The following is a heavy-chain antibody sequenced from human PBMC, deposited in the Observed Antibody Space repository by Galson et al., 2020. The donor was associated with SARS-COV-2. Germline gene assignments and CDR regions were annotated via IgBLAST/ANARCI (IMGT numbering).Heavy chain of an antibody. CDR2: ISWNSGSI. J-gene: IGHJ3*02. V-gene: IGHV3-9*01. D-gene: IGHD3-22*01. CDR1: GFTFDDYA. Sequence: GGSLRLSCAASGFTFDDYAMHWVRQAPGKGLEWVSGISWNSGSIGYADSVKGRFTISRDNAKNSLYLQMNSLRAEDTALYYCANGEYQDSSGYYYVRAFDIWGQGTMVTVSS. CDR3: ANGEYQDSSGYYYVRAFDI.